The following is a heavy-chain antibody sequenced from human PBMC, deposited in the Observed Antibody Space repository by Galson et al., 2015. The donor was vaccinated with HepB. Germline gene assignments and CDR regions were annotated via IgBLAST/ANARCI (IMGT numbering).Heavy chain of an antibody. CDR3: AREGQSYYDSRETDY. CDR1: GFTFSSYS. J-gene: IGHJ4*02. D-gene: IGHD3-22*01. V-gene: IGHV3-48*01. CDR2: ISSSSSTI. Sequence: SLRLSCAASGFTFSSYSMNWVRQAPGKGLEWVSYISSSSSTIYYADSVKGRFTISRDNAKNSLYLQMNSLRAEDTAVYYCAREGQSYYDSRETDYWGQGTLVTVSS.